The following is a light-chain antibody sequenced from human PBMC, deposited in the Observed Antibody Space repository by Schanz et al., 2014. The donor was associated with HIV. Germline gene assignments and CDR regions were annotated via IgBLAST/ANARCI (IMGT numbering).Light chain of an antibody. CDR3: QESGSSPT. Sequence: EIEMTQSPATLSVSPGEGATLSCRASQSVSSAYLAWYQHKPGQAPRLLIYGASSRATGIPDRFSGSGSGTDFTLTISRLEPEDFAVYYCQESGSSPTFGGGTKVEIK. CDR2: GAS. CDR1: QSVSSAY. V-gene: IGKV3-20*01. J-gene: IGKJ4*01.